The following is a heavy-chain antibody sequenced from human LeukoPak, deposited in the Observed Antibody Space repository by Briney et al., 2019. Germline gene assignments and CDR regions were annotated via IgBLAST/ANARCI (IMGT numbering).Heavy chain of an antibody. V-gene: IGHV4-4*07. J-gene: IGHJ1*01. D-gene: IGHD4-11*01. CDR2: IYTSGST. Sequence: SETLSLTCTVSGGSISSYYWSWIRQPAGKGLEWIGRIYTSGSTNYNPSLKSRVTMSVDTSKNQFSLKLSSVTAADTAVYYCARGPTGRKRAEYFQHWGQGTLVTVSS. CDR3: ARGPTGRKRAEYFQH. CDR1: GGSISSYY.